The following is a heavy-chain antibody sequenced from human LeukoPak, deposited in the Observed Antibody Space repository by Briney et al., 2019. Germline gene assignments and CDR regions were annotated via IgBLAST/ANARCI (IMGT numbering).Heavy chain of an antibody. CDR3: ARADRSGTYNFDY. D-gene: IGHD1-26*01. Sequence: GGSLRLSCAASGFTFSSYEMNWVRQAPGKGLEWVSYISSSGSTIYYADSVKGRFTISRDNAKNSLSLQMNSLRDEDTAVYYCARADRSGTYNFDYWGQGTLVTVSS. J-gene: IGHJ4*02. CDR1: GFTFSSYE. V-gene: IGHV3-48*03. CDR2: ISSSGSTI.